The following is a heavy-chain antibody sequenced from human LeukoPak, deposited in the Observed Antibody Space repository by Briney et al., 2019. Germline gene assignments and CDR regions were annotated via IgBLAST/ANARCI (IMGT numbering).Heavy chain of an antibody. CDR1: GGSISSYY. Sequence: SETLSLTCTVSGGSISSYYWGWIRQPPGKGLEWIGSIYYSGSTYYNPSLKSRVTISVDTSKNQFSLKLSSVTAADTAVYYCVRGIPPLKSVRSSGWYEWFDPWGQGTLVTVSS. V-gene: IGHV4-39*07. CDR3: VRGIPPLKSVRSSGWYEWFDP. J-gene: IGHJ5*02. CDR2: IYYSGST. D-gene: IGHD6-19*01.